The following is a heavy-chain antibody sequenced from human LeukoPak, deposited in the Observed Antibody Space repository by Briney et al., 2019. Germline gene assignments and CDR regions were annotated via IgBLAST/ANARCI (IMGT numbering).Heavy chain of an antibody. CDR3: ARHGYSGSYYAIDY. CDR1: GGSISSSSYY. CDR2: IYYSGST. V-gene: IGHV4-39*01. J-gene: IGHJ4*02. D-gene: IGHD1-26*01. Sequence: SETLSLTSTVSGGSISSSSYYWGWIRQPPGKGLEWIGSIYYSGSTYYNPSLKSRVTISVDTSKNQFSLKLSSVTAADTAVYYCARHGYSGSYYAIDYWGQGTLVTVSS.